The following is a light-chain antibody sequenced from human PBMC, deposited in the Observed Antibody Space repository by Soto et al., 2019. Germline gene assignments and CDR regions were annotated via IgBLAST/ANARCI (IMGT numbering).Light chain of an antibody. CDR1: QIVGGDT. CDR2: GES. Sequence: EIVLTQSPGTLSFSPGERATLSCRASQIVGGDTLAWFQQRPGQAPRLVIYGESNRAAGIPDRFSGSGSGKELTLTVSRLEPEDFAMYYCTQYYWAHDTFGRGTRLEIX. J-gene: IGKJ5*01. CDR3: TQYYWAHDT. V-gene: IGKV3-20*01.